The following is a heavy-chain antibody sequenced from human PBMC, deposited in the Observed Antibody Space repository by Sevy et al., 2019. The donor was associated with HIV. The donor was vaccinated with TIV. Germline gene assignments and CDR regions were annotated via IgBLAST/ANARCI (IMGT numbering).Heavy chain of an antibody. D-gene: IGHD1-1*01. CDR3: ARETGNGEFGFYFDY. V-gene: IGHV3-21*01. Sequence: GGSLRLSCAASGFTFSSYTINWVRQAPGEGLEWVSSISSSSNYIYYEDSRKGQFTISRDHAKNSLYLQMNSLRAEDTAVYYCARETGNGEFGFYFDYWGQGTLVTVSS. J-gene: IGHJ4*02. CDR1: GFTFSSYT. CDR2: ISSSSNYI.